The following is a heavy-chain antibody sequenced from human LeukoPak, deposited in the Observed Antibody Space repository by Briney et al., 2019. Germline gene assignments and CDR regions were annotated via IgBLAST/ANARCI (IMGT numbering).Heavy chain of an antibody. CDR3: ARGTYYDSSGYSGVRLFDY. D-gene: IGHD3-22*01. CDR1: GYTFSGYY. V-gene: IGHV1-2*02. J-gene: IGHJ4*02. Sequence: ASVKVSCKASGYTFSGYYMHWVRQAPGQGLGWMGWINPNTGRTNYAQNFQGRVTMTSDTSISTAYMELNSLRSDDTAVYYCARGTYYDSSGYSGVRLFDYWGQGTLLTVSS. CDR2: INPNTGRT.